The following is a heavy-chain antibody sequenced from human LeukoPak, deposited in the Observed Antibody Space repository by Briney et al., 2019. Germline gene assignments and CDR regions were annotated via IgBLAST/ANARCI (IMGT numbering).Heavy chain of an antibody. CDR1: GFTFSNYC. D-gene: IGHD3-10*01. V-gene: IGHV3-7*05. J-gene: IGHJ4*02. CDR3: AREMSWSGRDY. CDR2: IKQDGSEK. Sequence: PGGSLRLSCAASGFTFSNYCMSWVRQAPGKGLEWVANIKQDGSEKNYVGSVKGRFTISRDNAKNSLYLQMNSLRAEDTAVYYCAREMSWSGRDYWGQGTLVTVSS.